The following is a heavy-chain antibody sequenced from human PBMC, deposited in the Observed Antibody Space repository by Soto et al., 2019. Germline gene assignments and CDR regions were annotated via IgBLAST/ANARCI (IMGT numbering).Heavy chain of an antibody. Sequence: QVPLVQSGAEVKKPGASVKVSCKASGYTFTSYGISWVRQAPGQGLEWMGWISAYNGNTNYAQKLQGRVTMTTHTSTSTAYMELRTLRSDDTAVYYCASDNEAVDPFDYCGQGTLVTVSS. CDR1: GYTFTSYG. CDR2: ISAYNGNT. CDR3: ASDNEAVDPFDY. J-gene: IGHJ4*02. V-gene: IGHV1-18*01. D-gene: IGHD6-19*01.